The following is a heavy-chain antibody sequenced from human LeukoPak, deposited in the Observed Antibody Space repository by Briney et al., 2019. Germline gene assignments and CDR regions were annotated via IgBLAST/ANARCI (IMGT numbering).Heavy chain of an antibody. Sequence: GASVKVSCKASGYTFSTYGISWVRQAPGQGLEWMGWISAYNGNTNYAQKLQGRVTMTTDTSTSTAYMELRSLRSDDTAVYYCARELGYSYGYSLDYWGQGTLVTVSS. J-gene: IGHJ4*02. CDR3: ARELGYSYGYSLDY. CDR2: ISAYNGNT. V-gene: IGHV1-18*01. CDR1: GYTFSTYG. D-gene: IGHD5-18*01.